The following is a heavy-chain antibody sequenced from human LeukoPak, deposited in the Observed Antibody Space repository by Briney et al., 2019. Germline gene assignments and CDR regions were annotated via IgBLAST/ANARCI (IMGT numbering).Heavy chain of an antibody. CDR3: ARGRYTFAY. Sequence: SETLSLTCTVSGGSISGYYWTWIRQPPGKGLEYIGYIYYSGSTNHNPSLKSRVTISVDTSKNQFSLKLSSVTAADTAVYYCARGRYTFAYSGQGTLVTVSS. CDR2: IYYSGST. V-gene: IGHV4-59*01. CDR1: GGSISGYY. D-gene: IGHD1-1*01. J-gene: IGHJ4*02.